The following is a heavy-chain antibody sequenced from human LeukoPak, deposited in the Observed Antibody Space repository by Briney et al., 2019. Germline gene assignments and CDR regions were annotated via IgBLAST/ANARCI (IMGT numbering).Heavy chain of an antibody. V-gene: IGHV3-21*01. Sequence: GGSLRLSCAASGSTFSNYSMNWVRQAPGEGLEWVSSIRGSSSYIYYADSLKGRFTISRDNPKNSLYLQRNSLTAEDTALYYCARGYSGWASWGQGTLVTVSS. J-gene: IGHJ1*01. CDR3: ARGYSGWAS. CDR1: GSTFSNYS. D-gene: IGHD6-19*01. CDR2: IRGSSSYI.